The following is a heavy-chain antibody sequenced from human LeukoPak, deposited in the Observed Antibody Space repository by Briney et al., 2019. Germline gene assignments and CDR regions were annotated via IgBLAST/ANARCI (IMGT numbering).Heavy chain of an antibody. CDR1: GFTFSSYA. Sequence: PGGSLRLSCAASGFTFSSYAMNWVRQAPGKGLEWVSGISGSGGTTYYADSVKGRFTISRDNSKNTLYLQMNSLRAEDTAVYYCARDSPSITIFGVAPEIYFDYWGQGTLVTVSS. D-gene: IGHD3-3*01. CDR3: ARDSPSITIFGVAPEIYFDY. CDR2: ISGSGGTT. J-gene: IGHJ4*02. V-gene: IGHV3-23*01.